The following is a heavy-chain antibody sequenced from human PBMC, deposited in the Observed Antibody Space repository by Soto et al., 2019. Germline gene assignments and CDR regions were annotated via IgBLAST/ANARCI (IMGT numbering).Heavy chain of an antibody. CDR3: AHSTSWNWFDP. V-gene: IGHV2-5*02. J-gene: IGHJ5*02. CDR1: GFSLSTSGVG. D-gene: IGHD2-2*01. Sequence: QITWKESGPTLVKPTQTLTLTCTFSGFSLSTSGVGVGWIRQPPGKDLEWLALIFWDDDKRYSPSLKSRLTIPKDASKNQVVLTMTNMDPVDTATYYCAHSTSWNWFDPWGQGTLVTVSS. CDR2: IFWDDDK.